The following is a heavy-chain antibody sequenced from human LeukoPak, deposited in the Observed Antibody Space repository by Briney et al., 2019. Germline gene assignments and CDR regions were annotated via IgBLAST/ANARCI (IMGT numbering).Heavy chain of an antibody. CDR3: AKDYAVGSIDY. V-gene: IGHV3-23*01. J-gene: IGHJ4*02. D-gene: IGHD3-16*01. Sequence: GGSLRLSCAASGFTFSSYGMSWVRQAPGKGLEWVSAISGSGESTFYADSVRGRFTISRDNSKNTVSLQMESLRAEDTALYYCAKDYAVGSIDYWGQGTLATVSS. CDR2: ISGSGEST. CDR1: GFTFSSYG.